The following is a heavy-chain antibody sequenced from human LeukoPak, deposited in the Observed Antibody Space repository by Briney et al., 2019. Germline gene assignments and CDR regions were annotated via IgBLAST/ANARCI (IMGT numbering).Heavy chain of an antibody. CDR3: ARDNGGWFDT. CDR1: EFIFSDYW. CDR2: IKQGGREE. J-gene: IGHJ5*02. V-gene: IGHV3-7*03. D-gene: IGHD3-10*01. Sequence: GGSLRLSCVASEFIFSDYWMSWVRQAPGKGLEWVANIKQGGREEKYVSSVKGRFAISRDDAKSTLYLQMDSLSGDDTAVYYCARDNGGWFDTWGRETLVTVSS.